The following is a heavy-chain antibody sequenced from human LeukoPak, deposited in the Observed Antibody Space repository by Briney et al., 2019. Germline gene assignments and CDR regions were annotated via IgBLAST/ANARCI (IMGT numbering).Heavy chain of an antibody. Sequence: ASVKVSCKASGYTFTGYYMHWVRQAPGQGLEWMGWINPNSGGTNYAQKFRGWVTMTRDTSISTAYMELSRLRSDDTAVYYCASGIAAAGTGGAFDIWGQGTMVTVSS. V-gene: IGHV1-2*04. CDR3: ASGIAAAGTGGAFDI. CDR2: INPNSGGT. CDR1: GYTFTGYY. J-gene: IGHJ3*02. D-gene: IGHD6-13*01.